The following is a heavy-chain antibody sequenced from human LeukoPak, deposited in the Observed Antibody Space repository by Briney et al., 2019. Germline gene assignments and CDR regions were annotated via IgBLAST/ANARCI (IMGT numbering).Heavy chain of an antibody. CDR3: ARVGAYVETDY. Sequence: ASVEVSCKASGYTFTSNYMHWVRQAPAQGLEWMGIINPSGGSTSYAQKFQGRVTMTRDTSTSTVYMELSSLRSEDTAVYYCARVGAYVETDYWGQGTLVTVSS. J-gene: IGHJ4*02. CDR2: INPSGGST. CDR1: GYTFTSNY. V-gene: IGHV1-46*01. D-gene: IGHD5-24*01.